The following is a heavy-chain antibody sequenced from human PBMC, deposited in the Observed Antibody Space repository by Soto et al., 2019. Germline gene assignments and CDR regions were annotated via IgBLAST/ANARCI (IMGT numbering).Heavy chain of an antibody. V-gene: IGHV4-31*03. CDR3: ARELSGYPSWFDP. Sequence: SETLSLTCTVSGGSISSGGYYWSWIRQHPGKGLEWIGYIYYSGSTYYNPSLKSRVTISVDTSKNQFSLKLSSVTAADTAVYYCARELSGYPSWFDPWGQGTLVTVSS. D-gene: IGHD5-12*01. J-gene: IGHJ5*02. CDR1: GGSISSGGYY. CDR2: IYYSGST.